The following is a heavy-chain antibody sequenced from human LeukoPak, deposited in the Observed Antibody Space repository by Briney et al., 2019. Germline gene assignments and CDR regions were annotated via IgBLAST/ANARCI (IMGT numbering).Heavy chain of an antibody. CDR2: IIPILGIA. D-gene: IGHD3-10*01. CDR3: ARCQMVRGVIIMGFDY. Sequence: SVKVSCKASGGTFSSYAISWVRQAPGQGLEWMGRIIPILGIANYAQKFQGRVTITADKSTSTAYMELSSLRSEDTAVYYCARCQMVRGVIIMGFDYRGQGTLVTVSS. J-gene: IGHJ4*02. CDR1: GGTFSSYA. V-gene: IGHV1-69*04.